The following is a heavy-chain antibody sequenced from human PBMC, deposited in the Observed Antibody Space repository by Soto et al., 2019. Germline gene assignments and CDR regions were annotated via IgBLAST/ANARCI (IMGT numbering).Heavy chain of an antibody. J-gene: IGHJ4*02. Sequence: VAVIWYDGSNKYYGDSVKGRFTISRDNSKNTLYLQMNSLRAEDTAVYYCARDNRPDYYDSSGYYDWGQGTLVTVSS. CDR2: IWYDGSNK. V-gene: IGHV3-33*01. D-gene: IGHD3-22*01. CDR3: ARDNRPDYYDSSGYYD.